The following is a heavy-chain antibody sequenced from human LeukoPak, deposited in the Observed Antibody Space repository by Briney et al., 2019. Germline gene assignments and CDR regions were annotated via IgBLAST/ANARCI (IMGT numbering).Heavy chain of an antibody. V-gene: IGHV3-23*01. CDR2: ISGSGRST. CDR1: GFTFSSYA. Sequence: GGSLRLSCAASGFTFSSYAMSWVRQAPGQGLELVSAISGSGRSTYYADSVKGRFTISRDNSKNTLYLQMNSLRAEDTAVYYCAKGEGDYYDGSGYEWFDYWGQGTLVTVSS. J-gene: IGHJ4*02. D-gene: IGHD3-22*01. CDR3: AKGEGDYYDGSGYEWFDY.